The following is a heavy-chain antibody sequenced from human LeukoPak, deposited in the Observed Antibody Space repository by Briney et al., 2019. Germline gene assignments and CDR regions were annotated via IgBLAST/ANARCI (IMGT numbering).Heavy chain of an antibody. V-gene: IGHV3-11*06. CDR2: ISTTGDYM. CDR3: AKDRYSSGWYSDFDY. D-gene: IGHD6-19*01. J-gene: IGHJ4*02. Sequence: PGGSLRLSCAASGFIFSDYYMNWIRQAPGKGLEWISSISTTGDYMNYADSVKGRFTISRDNAKNSLYLQMNSLRAEDTAVYYCAKDRYSSGWYSDFDYWGQGTLVTVSS. CDR1: GFIFSDYY.